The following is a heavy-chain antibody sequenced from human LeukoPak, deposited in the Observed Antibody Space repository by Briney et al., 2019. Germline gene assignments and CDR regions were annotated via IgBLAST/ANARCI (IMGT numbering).Heavy chain of an antibody. J-gene: IGHJ4*02. D-gene: IGHD6-19*01. CDR2: IYSGGST. Sequence: RAGGSLRLSCAASGFTVSSNYMSWVRQAPGKGLEWVSVIYSGGSTYYADSVKGRFTISRDNSENTLYLQMNSLRAEDTAVYYCARTPYSSGWYYFDYWGQGTLVTVSS. V-gene: IGHV3-66*02. CDR1: GFTVSSNY. CDR3: ARTPYSSGWYYFDY.